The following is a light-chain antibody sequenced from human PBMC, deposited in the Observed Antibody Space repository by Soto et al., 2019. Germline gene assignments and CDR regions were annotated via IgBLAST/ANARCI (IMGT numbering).Light chain of an antibody. J-gene: IGKJ2*01. CDR3: QQGYSSPPYT. CDR2: TAS. V-gene: IGKV1-39*01. Sequence: DIQMTQSPSSLSASVGDRVTITCRASQSISNNLNWYQHKPGTAPKLLIYTASTLQSGVPSRLSGSGSGTDFTLTISSLQPEDFATYYCQQGYSSPPYTFGQGTRLEIQ. CDR1: QSISNN.